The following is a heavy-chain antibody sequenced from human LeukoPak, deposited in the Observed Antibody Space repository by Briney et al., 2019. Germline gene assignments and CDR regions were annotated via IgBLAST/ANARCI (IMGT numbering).Heavy chain of an antibody. CDR1: GDSISSSNSY. J-gene: IGHJ4*02. Sequence: SETLSLTCTVSGDSISSSNSYWSWIRQPAGKGLEWIGRIYTSGSTNYNPSLKSRVTISVDTSKNQFSLKLSSVTAADTAVYYCAREANYYGSGSYFEGTFDYWGQGSLVTVSS. D-gene: IGHD3-10*01. V-gene: IGHV4-61*02. CDR3: AREANYYGSGSYFEGTFDY. CDR2: IYTSGST.